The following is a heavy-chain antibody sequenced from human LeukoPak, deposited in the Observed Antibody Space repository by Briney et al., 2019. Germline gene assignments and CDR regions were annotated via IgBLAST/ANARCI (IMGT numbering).Heavy chain of an antibody. J-gene: IGHJ4*02. CDR3: TREGATVDH. V-gene: IGHV4-59*01. CDR2: VHYSEST. D-gene: IGHD5-24*01. CDR1: GVSITSYY. Sequence: SETLSLTCTVSGVSITSYYWSWVWQPPGKGLEWIGYVHYSESTKYNPSLKNRVTISLDTSKNQFSLRLSSVTDADAALYYCTREGATVDHWGQGTLVSVSS.